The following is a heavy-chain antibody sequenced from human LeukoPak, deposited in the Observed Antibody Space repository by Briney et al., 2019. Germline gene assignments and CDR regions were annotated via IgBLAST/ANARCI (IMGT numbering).Heavy chain of an antibody. J-gene: IGHJ4*02. CDR2: IYHSGST. V-gene: IGHV4-4*02. CDR3: ARDLASMVRGVIVDDY. Sequence: PSGTLSLTCAVSGGSISSNNWWSWVRQPPGKGLEWIGEIYHSGSTNYNPSLKSRVTISVDKSKNQFSLKLSSVTAADTAVYYCARDLASMVRGVIVDDYWGKGTLVTVSS. D-gene: IGHD3-10*01. CDR1: GGSISSNNW.